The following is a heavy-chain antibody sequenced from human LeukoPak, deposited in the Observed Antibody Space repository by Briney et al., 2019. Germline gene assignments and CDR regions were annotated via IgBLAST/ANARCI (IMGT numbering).Heavy chain of an antibody. J-gene: IGHJ4*02. D-gene: IGHD2-21*02. Sequence: PSETLSLTCTVSGYSLTSGYYRAWLRPPPGTGLEWIGSVYHSGTTYYSPSLKSRAIISVDTSKNQFSLKLTSVTAADTAIYSRAGEYGDGRLDYWGQGALVTVSS. CDR2: VYHSGTT. CDR3: AGEYGDGRLDY. V-gene: IGHV4-38-2*02. CDR1: GYSLTSGYY.